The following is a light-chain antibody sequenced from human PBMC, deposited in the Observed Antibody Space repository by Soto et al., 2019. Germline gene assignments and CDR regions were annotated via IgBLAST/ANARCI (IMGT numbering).Light chain of an antibody. CDR3: QETYTIPFT. CDR2: AAV. V-gene: IGKV1-39*01. Sequence: DIQMTQSPSSQSASVGDRVTITCRASQRINRFLNWFQQKPGKAPKLLIYAAVNLENGVPGRFSGSGSGTDFTLTISSLQPEDFATYYCQETYTIPFTFGPGTRVDIK. J-gene: IGKJ3*01. CDR1: QRINRF.